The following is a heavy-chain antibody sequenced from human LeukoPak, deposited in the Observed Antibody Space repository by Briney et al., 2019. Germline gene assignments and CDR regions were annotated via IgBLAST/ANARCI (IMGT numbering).Heavy chain of an antibody. Sequence: GGSLRVSCAASGFSFISYWMSWVREASGRGVGRVAHIREDGGEEYYLDSVRGRFTLSRDNAKNSVRLQMNSLRAEDTAVYYCARVGERDKFALIEGRFATWGQGPLVSVSS. J-gene: IGHJ5*02. D-gene: IGHD2-21*01. CDR3: ARVGERDKFALIEGRFAT. CDR1: GFSFISYW. V-gene: IGHV3-7*01. CDR2: IREDGGEE.